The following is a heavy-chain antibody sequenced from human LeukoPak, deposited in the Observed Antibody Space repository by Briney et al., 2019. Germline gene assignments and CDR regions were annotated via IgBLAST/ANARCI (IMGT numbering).Heavy chain of an antibody. CDR3: AIPPNVVLKSWYFDL. D-gene: IGHD4/OR15-4a*01. Sequence: GGPLRLSCAASGFTFSSYAMMWVRQAPGKGLEWVSSISEGVGSTYYTDSVKGRFTISRDNSKNTLSLQMNSLRAEDTAVYFCAIPPNVVLKSWYFDLWGQGTLVTVSS. CDR2: ISEGVGST. J-gene: IGHJ4*02. V-gene: IGHV3-23*01. CDR1: GFTFSSYA.